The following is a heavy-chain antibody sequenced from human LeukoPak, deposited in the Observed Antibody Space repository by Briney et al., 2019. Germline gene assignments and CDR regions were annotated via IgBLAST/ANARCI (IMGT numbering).Heavy chain of an antibody. V-gene: IGHV3-33*08. Sequence: GGSLRLSCAASGFTFSSYSMHWVRQAPGKGLEWVAVIWYDGSNKYYADSVKGRFTISRDNSKNTLYLQMNSLRAEDTAVYYCARVSMQPVVGYYGMDVWGQGTTVTVSS. J-gene: IGHJ6*02. D-gene: IGHD2/OR15-2a*01. CDR2: IWYDGSNK. CDR1: GFTFSSYS. CDR3: ARVSMQPVVGYYGMDV.